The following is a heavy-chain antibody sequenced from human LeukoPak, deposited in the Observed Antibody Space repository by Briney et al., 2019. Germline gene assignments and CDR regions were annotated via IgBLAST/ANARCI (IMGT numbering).Heavy chain of an antibody. D-gene: IGHD2-15*01. CDR3: ARAGYCGDGGCRGGSAFDV. CDR2: ISGYTGDT. Sequence: ASVKVSCKASGYTFTSYDINWVRQVTGQGLECMGWISGYTGDTKYAEIFQGRFTVTTDTSTNTAYMELRSLTYDDTAVYYCARAGYCGDGGCRGGSAFDVWDQGTVVTVSS. V-gene: IGHV1-18*01. CDR1: GYTFTSYD. J-gene: IGHJ3*01.